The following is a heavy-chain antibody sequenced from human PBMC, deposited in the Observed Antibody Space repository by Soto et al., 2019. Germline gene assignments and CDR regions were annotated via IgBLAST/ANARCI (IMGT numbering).Heavy chain of an antibody. J-gene: IGHJ6*02. Sequence: GGALRLSCAASGFTVSRNYMSWVRQAPGKGLEWVSVIYSGGSTYYADSVKGRFTISRDNSKNTLYLQMNSLRGEDTAVYYCAKGARINYYYYYGMDVWGQGTTVTVSS. CDR2: IYSGGST. CDR3: AKGARINYYYYYGMDV. V-gene: IGHV3-53*01. CDR1: GFTVSRNY.